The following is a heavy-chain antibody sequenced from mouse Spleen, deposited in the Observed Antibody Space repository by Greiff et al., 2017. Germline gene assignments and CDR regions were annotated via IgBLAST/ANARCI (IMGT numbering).Heavy chain of an antibody. CDR2: IWSGGST. Sequence: VQLQQSGPGLVQPSQSLSITCTVSGFSLTSYGVHWVRQSPGKGLEWLGVIWSGGSTDYNAAFISRLSISKDNSKSQVFFKMNSLQADDTAIYYCARRKGGNSYAMDYWGQGTSVTVSS. D-gene: IGHD2-1*01. CDR1: GFSLTSYG. J-gene: IGHJ4*01. V-gene: IGHV2-2*01. CDR3: ARRKGGNSYAMDY.